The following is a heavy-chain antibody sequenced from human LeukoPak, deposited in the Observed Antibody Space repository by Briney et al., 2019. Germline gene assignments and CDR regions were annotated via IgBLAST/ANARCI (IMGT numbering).Heavy chain of an antibody. Sequence: GGSLRLSCVASGFSFDNYAMNWVRQAPGKGLEWVSLIIGSSGSTFYADSVKGRFTTSRDKSKNTLYLQMNSLRAEDTAVYYCAKGAYDYIEIAYFDYWGQGSLVTVSS. CDR2: IIGSSGST. D-gene: IGHD5-12*01. CDR1: GFSFDNYA. CDR3: AKGAYDYIEIAYFDY. V-gene: IGHV3-23*01. J-gene: IGHJ4*02.